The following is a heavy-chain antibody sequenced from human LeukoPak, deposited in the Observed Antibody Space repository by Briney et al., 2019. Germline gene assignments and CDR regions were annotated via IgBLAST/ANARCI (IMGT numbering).Heavy chain of an antibody. D-gene: IGHD6-19*01. CDR1: GGSISSSSYY. J-gene: IGHJ3*02. Sequence: SETLSLTCTVSGGSISSSSYYWGWIRQPPGKGLEWIGSIYYSGSTYYNPSLKSRVTISVGTSKNQFSLKLSSVTAADTAVYYCARPLVAGLSENDAFDIWGQGTMVTVSS. V-gene: IGHV4-39*01. CDR2: IYYSGST. CDR3: ARPLVAGLSENDAFDI.